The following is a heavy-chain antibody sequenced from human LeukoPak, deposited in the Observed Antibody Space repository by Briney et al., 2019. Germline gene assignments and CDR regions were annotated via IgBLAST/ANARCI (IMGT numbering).Heavy chain of an antibody. D-gene: IGHD3-22*01. CDR3: AREYYYDSTVGAFDI. Sequence: GASVKVSCKASGYTFTGYYMHWVRQAPGQGLEWMGWINPNSGGTNYAQKFQGRVTMTRDTSISTAYMELSRLRSDDTAVYYCAREYYYDSTVGAFDIWGQGTMVTVSS. J-gene: IGHJ3*02. CDR1: GYTFTGYY. V-gene: IGHV1-2*02. CDR2: INPNSGGT.